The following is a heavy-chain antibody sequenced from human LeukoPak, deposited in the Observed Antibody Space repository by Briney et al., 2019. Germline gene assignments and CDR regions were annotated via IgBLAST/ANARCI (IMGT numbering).Heavy chain of an antibody. J-gene: IGHJ4*02. CDR1: GFTFTSSA. D-gene: IGHD3-9*01. Sequence: GASVKVSCKASGFTFTSSAVQGVRQARGQRLEWIGWIVVGSGNTNYAQKFQERVTITRDMSTSTAYMELSSLRSEDTAVYYCAARLRYFDTDYWGQGTLVTVSS. V-gene: IGHV1-58*01. CDR2: IVVGSGNT. CDR3: AARLRYFDTDY.